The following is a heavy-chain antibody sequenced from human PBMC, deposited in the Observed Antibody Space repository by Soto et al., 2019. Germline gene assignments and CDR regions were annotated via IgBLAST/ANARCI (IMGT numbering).Heavy chain of an antibody. V-gene: IGHV1-69*01. D-gene: IGHD2-2*02. CDR3: AGTREIPYYHGMDV. CDR2: IIPIFGSA. CDR1: GGTLSSYA. Sequence: QVQLVQSGAEVKKPGSSVKVSCKAPGGTLSSYAINWVRQAPGQGLEWMGGIIPIFGSANYAPKFQGRVTISADESTSTAYMEVGSLRSEDTAVYYCAGTREIPYYHGMDVWGQGTTVTVSS. J-gene: IGHJ6*02.